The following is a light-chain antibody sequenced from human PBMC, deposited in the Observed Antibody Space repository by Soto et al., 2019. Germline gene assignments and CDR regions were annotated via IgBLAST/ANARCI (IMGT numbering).Light chain of an antibody. CDR2: TAS. CDR1: QGISSY. J-gene: IGKJ5*01. CDR3: TQLNSYPIT. Sequence: DIQLTQAPSSLSASVRDRVTITCRASQGISSYLAWYQQKPGKAPKLLIYTASTLQSGVPSRFSGSGSGTDFTLTISSLQPEDFATYYCTQLNSYPITFGQGTRLEIK. V-gene: IGKV1-9*01.